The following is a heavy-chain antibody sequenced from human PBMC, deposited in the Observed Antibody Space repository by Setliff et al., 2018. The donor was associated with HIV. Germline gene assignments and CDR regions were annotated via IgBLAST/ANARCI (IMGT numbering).Heavy chain of an antibody. Sequence: PGESLKISCKGSGYSFTSFWIAWARQMPGKGLEWMGIIYPGDSDTRYSPSFEGQVTISADKSIKTAFLQWRSLKTSDTAIYYCARGRGGYFGGGRYYNLPYFDSWGQGTLVTVSS. D-gene: IGHD2-15*01. CDR1: GYSFTSFW. V-gene: IGHV5-51*01. CDR3: ARGRGGYFGGGRYYNLPYFDS. CDR2: IYPGDSDT. J-gene: IGHJ4*02.